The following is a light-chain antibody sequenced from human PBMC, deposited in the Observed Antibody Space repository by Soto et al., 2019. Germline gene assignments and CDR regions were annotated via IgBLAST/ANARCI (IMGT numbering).Light chain of an antibody. V-gene: IGKV3-20*01. Sequence: DIELTQSPGTLSSSLVDRATLSCMASQSINSSYLAWYQQKPGQAPRLLIYDASSRATGIPDRFSGSGSGTDFTLTISRLEHEDFAVYYCQQQYDRSRTFGQGTKVDIK. CDR1: QSINSSY. CDR3: QQQYDRSRT. J-gene: IGKJ1*01. CDR2: DAS.